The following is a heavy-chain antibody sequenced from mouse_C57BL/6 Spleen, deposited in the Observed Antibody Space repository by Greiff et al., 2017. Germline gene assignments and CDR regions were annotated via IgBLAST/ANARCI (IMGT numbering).Heavy chain of an antibody. CDR2: IFPGSGST. Sequence: QVQLQQSGPELVKPGASVKISCKASGYTFTDYYINWVKQRPGQGLEWIGWIFPGSGSTYYNEKFKGKATLTVDKSSSTAYMLLSSLTSADSAVYFCARTPLNYYDYEGDAMDYWGQGTSVTVSS. J-gene: IGHJ4*01. CDR3: ARTPLNYYDYEGDAMDY. V-gene: IGHV1-75*01. D-gene: IGHD2-4*01. CDR1: GYTFTDYY.